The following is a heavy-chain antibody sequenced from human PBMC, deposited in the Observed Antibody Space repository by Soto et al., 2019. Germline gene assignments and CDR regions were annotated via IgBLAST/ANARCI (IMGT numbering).Heavy chain of an antibody. Sequence: QVQLQEAGPGLVKPSQTRSLTCTVSCGSISSGGYYWSWIRQHPGKGLEWIGDIYYSGSTYYNPSLKSRVTISVDTSKNQFSLKLSSVTAADTAVYYCARTGNDSSGDPLWGQGTLVTVSS. CDR1: CGSISSGGYY. V-gene: IGHV4-31*03. CDR2: IYYSGST. CDR3: ARTGNDSSGDPL. D-gene: IGHD3-22*01. J-gene: IGHJ4*02.